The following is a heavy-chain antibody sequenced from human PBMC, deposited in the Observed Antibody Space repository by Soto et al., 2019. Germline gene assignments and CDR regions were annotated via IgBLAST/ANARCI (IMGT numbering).Heavy chain of an antibody. CDR1: GGTFSTSA. D-gene: IGHD3-3*02. V-gene: IGHV1-69*12. CDR3: ARDKDRQQLGGNYYYILDV. Sequence: QVQLVQSGAEVKKPGSSVKVSCKASGGTFSTSAISWVRQAPGQGLEWVGGIMPVFATPDYAQNFQGRGTLSAAEATTTAYLELTSLRTDDTAVYYCARDKDRQQLGGNYYYILDVWGQGTAIIVSS. J-gene: IGHJ6*02. CDR2: IMPVFATP.